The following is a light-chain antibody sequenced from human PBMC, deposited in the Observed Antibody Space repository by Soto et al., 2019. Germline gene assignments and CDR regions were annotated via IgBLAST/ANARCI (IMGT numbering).Light chain of an antibody. J-gene: IGKJ3*01. Sequence: EIVLTQSPATLSLSPGERATLSCRASQSVSSYLAWYQQKPGQAPRLLIYDASNRATGIPARFSGSGSGTAFTLTISSLATEDFAVYYCQQRSNWPPLFTFGPGTKVDIK. CDR1: QSVSSY. CDR2: DAS. CDR3: QQRSNWPPLFT. V-gene: IGKV3-11*01.